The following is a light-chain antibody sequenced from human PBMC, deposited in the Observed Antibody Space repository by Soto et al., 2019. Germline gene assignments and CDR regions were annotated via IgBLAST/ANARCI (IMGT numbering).Light chain of an antibody. Sequence: EIVLTQSPGTLSLSPGERATLSCRASQSVSSSYLAWYQQKPGQAPRLLIYGASSRVTGIPDRFSGSGSGTNFTRTISRLEPEDFAVYYCQQYASSQLTFGGGTKVEIK. J-gene: IGKJ4*01. CDR2: GAS. V-gene: IGKV3-20*01. CDR3: QQYASSQLT. CDR1: QSVSSSY.